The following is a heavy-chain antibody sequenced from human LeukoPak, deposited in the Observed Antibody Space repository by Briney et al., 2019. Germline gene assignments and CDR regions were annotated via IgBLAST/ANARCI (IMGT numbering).Heavy chain of an antibody. V-gene: IGHV4-30-2*01. CDR2: IYHSGST. CDR1: GGSISSGGYS. J-gene: IGHJ3*02. D-gene: IGHD4-17*01. CDR3: ARGFDYGDAFDI. Sequence: PSETLSLTCAVSGGSISSGGYSWSWIRQPPGKGLEWTGYIYHSGSTYYNPSLKSRVTISVDRSKNQFSLKLSSVTAADTAVYYCARGFDYGDAFDIWGQGTMVTVSS.